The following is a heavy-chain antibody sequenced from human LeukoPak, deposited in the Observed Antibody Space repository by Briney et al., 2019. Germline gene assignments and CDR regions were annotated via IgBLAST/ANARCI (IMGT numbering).Heavy chain of an antibody. CDR2: ISSSSSYI. CDR3: AREGIVVVPAAQGYFDL. V-gene: IGHV3-21*01. Sequence: GGSLRLSCSASGFTFSSYSMNWVRQAPGKGLEWVSSISSSSSYIYYADSVKGRFTISRDNAKNSLYLQMNSLRAEDTAVYYCAREGIVVVPAAQGYFDLWGRGTLVTVSS. D-gene: IGHD2-2*01. J-gene: IGHJ2*01. CDR1: GFTFSSYS.